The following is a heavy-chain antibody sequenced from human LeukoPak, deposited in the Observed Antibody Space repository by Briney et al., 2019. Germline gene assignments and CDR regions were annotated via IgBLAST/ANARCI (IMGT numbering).Heavy chain of an antibody. V-gene: IGHV1-2*02. Sequence: ASVKVSCKASGNTFTKYSINWVRQAPGQRLEWMGWINPNSGGTNYAQKFQGRVTMTRDTSISTAYMELRSWRSDDAAVYYCARDLDYYDSSGYSDYWGQGTLVTVSS. J-gene: IGHJ4*02. CDR1: GNTFTKYS. CDR3: ARDLDYYDSSGYSDY. CDR2: INPNSGGT. D-gene: IGHD3-22*01.